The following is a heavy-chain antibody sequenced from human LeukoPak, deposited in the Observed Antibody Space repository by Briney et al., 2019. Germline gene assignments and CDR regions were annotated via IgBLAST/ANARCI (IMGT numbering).Heavy chain of an antibody. CDR3: ASDCSSTSCYGSDY. D-gene: IGHD2-2*01. Sequence: SETLSLACTVSGGSISSSSYYWGWIRQPPGKGLEWIGSIYNSGSTYYNPSLKSRVTISVDTSKNQYSLKLSSVTAADTAVYYCASDCSSTSCYGSDYWGQGTLVTVSS. V-gene: IGHV4-39*01. CDR1: GGSISSSSYY. J-gene: IGHJ4*02. CDR2: IYNSGST.